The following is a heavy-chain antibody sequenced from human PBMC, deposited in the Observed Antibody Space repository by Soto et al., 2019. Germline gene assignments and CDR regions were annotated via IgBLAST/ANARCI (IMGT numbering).Heavy chain of an antibody. Sequence: QPGGSLRLSCAASGFTFSSYAINWVRQAPGKGLEWVSAISGNGGSTYYADSVKGRFTISRDNSKNTLYLQMNSLRAEDTAVYYCAKGGSFYVGAFDIWGQGTMVTVSS. CDR3: AKGGSFYVGAFDI. J-gene: IGHJ3*02. CDR1: GFTFSSYA. D-gene: IGHD1-26*01. V-gene: IGHV3-23*01. CDR2: ISGNGGST.